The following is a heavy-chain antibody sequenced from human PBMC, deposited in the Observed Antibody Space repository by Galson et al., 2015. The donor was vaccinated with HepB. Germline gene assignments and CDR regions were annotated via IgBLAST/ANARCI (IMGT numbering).Heavy chain of an antibody. Sequence: SLRLSCAASGFTFSSYSMNWVRQAPGKGLEWVSSISSSSYIYYADSVKGRFTISRDNDKNSLYLQMNSLRAEDTAVYYCARDTESTGYSSGWYGDWYFDLWGRGTLVTVSS. V-gene: IGHV3-21*01. J-gene: IGHJ2*01. CDR1: GFTFSSYS. CDR3: ARDTESTGYSSGWYGDWYFDL. CDR2: ISSSSYI. D-gene: IGHD6-19*01.